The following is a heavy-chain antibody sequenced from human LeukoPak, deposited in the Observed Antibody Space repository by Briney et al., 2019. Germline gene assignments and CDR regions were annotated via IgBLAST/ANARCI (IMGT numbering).Heavy chain of an antibody. V-gene: IGHV3-48*03. CDR3: AREGGGSGSYGYYYYYMDV. CDR2: IDNSGSTI. Sequence: GGSLRLSCAASGFTFSSYEMNWVRQAPGKGLEWVSYIDNSGSTIYYADSVKGRFTISRDNARNSLYLQMNSLRAEDTAVYYCAREGGGSGSYGYYYYYMDVWGKGTTVTISS. J-gene: IGHJ6*03. CDR1: GFTFSSYE. D-gene: IGHD3-10*01.